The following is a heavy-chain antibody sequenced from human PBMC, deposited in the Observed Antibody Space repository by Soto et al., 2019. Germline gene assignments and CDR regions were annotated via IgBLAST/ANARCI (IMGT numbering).Heavy chain of an antibody. Sequence: GGSLRLSCVASGFTFRSFTMNWVRQAPGKGLEWVSTISSNSAYIYYTDALRGRFTISRDNAKNSLHLQMNSLRAEDTAVYYCARVGFLECQDYWGQGTLVTDSS. D-gene: IGHD3-3*01. CDR1: GFTFRSFT. V-gene: IGHV3-21*01. CDR3: ARVGFLECQDY. J-gene: IGHJ4*02. CDR2: ISSNSAYI.